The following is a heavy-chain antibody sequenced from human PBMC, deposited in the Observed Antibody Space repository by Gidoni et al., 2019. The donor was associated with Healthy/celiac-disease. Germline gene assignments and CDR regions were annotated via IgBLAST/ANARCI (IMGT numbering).Heavy chain of an antibody. CDR3: AKGRDIVVVPAAMGD. CDR1: GFTFDDYA. V-gene: IGHV3-9*01. CDR2: ISWNSGSI. D-gene: IGHD2-2*01. Sequence: EVQLVESGGGLVQPGRSLRLSCAASGFTFDDYAMHWVRQAPGKGLGWVSGISWNSGSIGYADSVKGRFTISRDNAKNSLYLQMNSLRAEDTALYYCAKGRDIVVVPAAMGDWGQGTLVTVSS. J-gene: IGHJ4*02.